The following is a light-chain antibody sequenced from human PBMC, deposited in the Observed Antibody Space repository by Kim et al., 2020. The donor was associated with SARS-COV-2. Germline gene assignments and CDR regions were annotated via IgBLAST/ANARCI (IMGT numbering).Light chain of an antibody. V-gene: IGKV3-20*01. CDR2: GTS. CDR1: QSVSHSY. CDR3: QQYGSSRM. Sequence: LAAGKEATHSCRASQSVSHSYLAWYQQKSGQAPRLLIYGTSSRATDVPDRFSGSGSGTDFTLTISRLEPEDFAVYYCQQYGSSRMFGQGTKVDIK. J-gene: IGKJ1*01.